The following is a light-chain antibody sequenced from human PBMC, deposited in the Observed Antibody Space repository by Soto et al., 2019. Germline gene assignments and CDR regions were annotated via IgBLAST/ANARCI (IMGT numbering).Light chain of an antibody. CDR1: QNVSTY. Sequence: EIVLTQSPATLSLSPGERVTLSCRASQNVSTYLAWYQQKPGQAPRLLSYDASDRATGIPARFSGSGSGTDFTLTISSLEPEDSAVYYCQQRTNWLTFGPGTKVDIK. CDR2: DAS. J-gene: IGKJ3*01. CDR3: QQRTNWLT. V-gene: IGKV3-11*01.